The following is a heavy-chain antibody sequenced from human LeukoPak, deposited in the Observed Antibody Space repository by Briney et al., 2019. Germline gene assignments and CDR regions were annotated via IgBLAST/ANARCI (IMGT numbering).Heavy chain of an antibody. CDR1: GHTCTDCY. Sequence: GASVKVSCKASGHTCTDCYMQWVRQASGKGLEWMGWIHPNSGGTNYAQRFQGRVTMTRDTSISTAYMELSRLRSDDTAVYYCARDGDYGSGSYYRGFFDYWGQGTQVTVSS. CDR2: IHPNSGGT. CDR3: ARDGDYGSGSYYRGFFDY. D-gene: IGHD3-10*01. J-gene: IGHJ4*02. V-gene: IGHV1-2*02.